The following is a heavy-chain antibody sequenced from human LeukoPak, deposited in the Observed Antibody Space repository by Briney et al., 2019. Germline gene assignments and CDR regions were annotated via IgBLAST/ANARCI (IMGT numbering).Heavy chain of an antibody. CDR2: VNLQGST. V-gene: IGHV4-4*02. D-gene: IGHD4-23*01. CDR1: GGSITNTNY. CDR3: ARDLMTTVVKGDGY. Sequence: PSGTLSLTCGVSGGSITNTNYWTWVRQPPGKGLEWIGEVNLQGSTNYNPSLMGRVAISVDTSENHISLQLTSVTAADTAVYYCARDLMTTVVKGDGYWGQGTLVTVSS. J-gene: IGHJ4*02.